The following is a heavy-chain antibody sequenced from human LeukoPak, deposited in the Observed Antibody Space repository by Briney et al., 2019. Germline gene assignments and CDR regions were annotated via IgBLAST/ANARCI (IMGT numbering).Heavy chain of an antibody. J-gene: IGHJ4*02. V-gene: IGHV1-46*01. CDR2: INPSDGTR. CDR3: AREQGSTGYFEY. CDR1: GNIFTSSY. Sequence: GASVKVSCKAFGNIFTSSYTHWVRQAPGQGLEWMGVINPSDGTRNYAQKFQGRVTMTRDMSTSTVYMDLSSLRSEDTAVYYCAREQGSTGYFEYWGQGTLVTVSS. D-gene: IGHD2-2*01.